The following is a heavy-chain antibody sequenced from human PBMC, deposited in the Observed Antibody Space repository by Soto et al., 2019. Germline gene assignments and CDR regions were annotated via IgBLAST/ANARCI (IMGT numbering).Heavy chain of an antibody. CDR1: VFTFTNAW. CDR2: IQSKTDGATT. D-gene: IGHD3-10*01. J-gene: IGHJ4*02. Sequence: GGSLRLSCAASVFTFTNAWMTWIRQVPGKGLEWVGRIQSKTDGATTDHAAHVKGRFTISRDDSKNTLYLDMNSLTTEDTALYSCTPSNYYEWGSYTQAPFEYWGPGTLATSPQ. V-gene: IGHV3-15*07. CDR3: TPSNYYEWGSYTQAPFEY.